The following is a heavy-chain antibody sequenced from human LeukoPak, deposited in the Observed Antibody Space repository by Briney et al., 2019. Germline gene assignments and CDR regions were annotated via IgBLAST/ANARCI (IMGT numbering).Heavy chain of an antibody. V-gene: IGHV3-23*01. D-gene: IGHD6-19*01. J-gene: IGHJ4*02. Sequence: GGSLRLSCTASGFTFSYFGMGWVRQAPGKGLEWVSAITNSGDSTYFADSMKGRFSIPRDNSKNTLYLHMNSLRADDTAVYYCVKDARRTSGWYYFDYWGQGSLVTVSA. CDR1: GFTFSYFG. CDR2: ITNSGDST. CDR3: VKDARRTSGWYYFDY.